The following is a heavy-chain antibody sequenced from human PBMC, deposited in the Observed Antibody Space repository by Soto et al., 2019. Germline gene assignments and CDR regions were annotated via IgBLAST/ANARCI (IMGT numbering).Heavy chain of an antibody. CDR2: IIPYYNTL. J-gene: IGHJ4*01. CDR1: EGTFNSYA. V-gene: IGHV1-69*01. Sequence: QAQVVQSGAEVRKPGSSVKLSCKASEGTFNSYAIAWVRQAPGQGLEWMGGIIPYYNTLNYAQKFQDRVTITADDSTNTVYMELSSLRSDVTAVYFCASGASRWYPYFFASWAHGSLVTVSS. CDR3: ASGASRWYPYFFAS. D-gene: IGHD6-13*01.